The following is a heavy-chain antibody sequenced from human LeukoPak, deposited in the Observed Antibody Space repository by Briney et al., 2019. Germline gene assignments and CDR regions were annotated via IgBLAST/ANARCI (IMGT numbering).Heavy chain of an antibody. Sequence: ASVKVSCKASGYTFTGYYMHWVRQAPGQGLEWMGWINPKSGCTNYAQKFQGRVTMTRDTSTSPAYMELSSLRSEDTAVYYCARGVRGGRSGDYSYYYYMDVCGKGTTVTVSS. J-gene: IGHJ6*03. V-gene: IGHV1-2*02. CDR1: GYTFTGYY. CDR3: ARGVRGGRSGDYSYYYYMDV. D-gene: IGHD4-17*01. CDR2: INPKSGCT.